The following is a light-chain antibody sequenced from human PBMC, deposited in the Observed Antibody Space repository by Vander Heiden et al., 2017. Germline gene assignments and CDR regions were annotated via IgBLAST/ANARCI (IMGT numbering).Light chain of an antibody. CDR1: QSVSNY. CDR3: QQRSNCAA. J-gene: IGKJ4*01. V-gene: IGKV3-11*01. Sequence: EIVLTQSPATLSLSPGERATLSCRASQSVSNYLAWYQQKPGQAPRLLIYDASNRATGIPARFSGSGSGTDFTLTISSLEPEDFAVYYFQQRSNCAAFGGWTKVEIK. CDR2: DAS.